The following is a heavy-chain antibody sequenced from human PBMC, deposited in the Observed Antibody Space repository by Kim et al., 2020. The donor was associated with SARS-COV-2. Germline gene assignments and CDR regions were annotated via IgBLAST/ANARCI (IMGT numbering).Heavy chain of an antibody. CDR1: GYTFTSYD. Sequence: ASVKVSCKASGYTFTSYDINWVRQATGQGLEWMGWMNPNSGNTGYAQKFQGRVTMTRNTSISTAYMELSSLRSEDTAVYYCARGLGVAVAGRPREYYYYGMDVWGQGTTVTVSS. D-gene: IGHD6-19*01. J-gene: IGHJ6*02. V-gene: IGHV1-8*01. CDR2: MNPNSGNT. CDR3: ARGLGVAVAGRPREYYYYGMDV.